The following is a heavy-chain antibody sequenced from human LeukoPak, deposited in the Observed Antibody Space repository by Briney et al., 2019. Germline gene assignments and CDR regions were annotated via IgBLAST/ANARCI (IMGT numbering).Heavy chain of an antibody. J-gene: IGHJ4*02. V-gene: IGHV1-69*05. CDR1: GGTFSSYA. CDR3: ARAIFYGSGTPYYFDY. CDR2: IIPIFGTA. D-gene: IGHD3-10*01. Sequence: GASVKVSCKASGGTFSSYAISWVRQAPGQGLEWMGGIIPIFGTANYAQKFQGRVTITTDESTSTAYMELSSLRSEDTAVYYCARAIFYGSGTPYYFDYWGQGTLVTVSS.